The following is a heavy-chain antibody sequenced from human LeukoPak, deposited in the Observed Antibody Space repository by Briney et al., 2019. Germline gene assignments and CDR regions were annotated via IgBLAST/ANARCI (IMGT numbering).Heavy chain of an antibody. CDR2: INPSGGST. Sequence: WASVKVSCKASGYTFTSYYMHWVRQAPGQGLEWMGIINPSGGSTSYAQKFQGRVTMTRDMSTSTVYMELSSLRSEDTAVYYCAREAARDGYYDYWGQGTLVTVSS. CDR3: AREAARDGYYDY. V-gene: IGHV1-46*01. D-gene: IGHD5-24*01. CDR1: GYTFTSYY. J-gene: IGHJ4*02.